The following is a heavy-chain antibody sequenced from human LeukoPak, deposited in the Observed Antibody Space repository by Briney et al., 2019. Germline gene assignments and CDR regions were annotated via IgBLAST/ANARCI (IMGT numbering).Heavy chain of an antibody. V-gene: IGHV3-21*01. CDR1: GFTFSSYS. CDR3: ARPGIAVAGEFFDY. CDR2: ITTSSTYI. Sequence: PGGSLRLSCAASGFTFSSYSMSWVRQAPGKGLEWVSSITTSSTYISYADSVKGRFTISRDNAKNSLYLQMDSLRAEDTAVYYCARPGIAVAGEFFDYWGQGTLVTVSS. J-gene: IGHJ4*02. D-gene: IGHD6-19*01.